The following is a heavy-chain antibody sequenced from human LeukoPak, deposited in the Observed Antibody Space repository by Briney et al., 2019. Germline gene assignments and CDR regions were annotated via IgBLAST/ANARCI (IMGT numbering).Heavy chain of an antibody. V-gene: IGHV3-23*01. CDR1: GFTFSSYA. CDR2: ISGSGGST. J-gene: IGHJ4*02. D-gene: IGHD3-9*01. CDR3: ARDYDILTGYYNVFNY. Sequence: GGSLRLSCAASGFTFSSYAMSWVRQAPGKGLEWVSAISGSGGSTYYADSVKGRFTISRDTSKNTLYLQMNSLRAEDTAVYYCARDYDILTGYYNVFNYWGQGTLVTVSS.